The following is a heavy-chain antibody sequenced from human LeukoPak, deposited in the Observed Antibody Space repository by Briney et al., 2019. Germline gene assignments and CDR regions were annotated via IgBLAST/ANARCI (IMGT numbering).Heavy chain of an antibody. J-gene: IGHJ4*02. CDR1: CGFIKDSGYY. CDR3: ARLSNDYGDYEGHY. Sequence: PSGTLSLTCTVSCGFIKDSGYYWGWIRQPPGQGLGWIGTVFYSGRTYYNSSLQSRVTISVDTSKNQFSLRLSSVTPADTAIYYCARLSNDYGDYEGHYWGQGTLVTASP. D-gene: IGHD4-17*01. CDR2: VFYSGRT. V-gene: IGHV4-39*01.